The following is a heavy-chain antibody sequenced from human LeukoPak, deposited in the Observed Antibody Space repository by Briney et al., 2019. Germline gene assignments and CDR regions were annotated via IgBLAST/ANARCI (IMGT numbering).Heavy chain of an antibody. J-gene: IGHJ5*02. CDR2: INPNSGGT. CDR3: AREGAYGSGSLTFDP. D-gene: IGHD3-10*01. V-gene: IGHV1-2*02. Sequence: ASVKVSCKASGYTFTGYYMHWVRQAPGQGLEWMGWINPNSGGTNYAQKFQGRVTMTRDTSISTAYMELSRLRSDDTAVYYCAREGAYGSGSLTFDPWGQGTLVTVSS. CDR1: GYTFTGYY.